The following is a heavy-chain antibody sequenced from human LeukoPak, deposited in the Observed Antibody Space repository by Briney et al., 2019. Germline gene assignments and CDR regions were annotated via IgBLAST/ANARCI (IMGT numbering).Heavy chain of an antibody. CDR3: ARLWNYDYIWGSYRFFDY. CDR1: GGSFSGYY. D-gene: IGHD3-16*02. Sequence: SETLSLTCAVYGGSFSGYYWSWIRQPPGKGREWIGEINHSGSTNYNPSLTSRVTISVDTSKNQFSLKLSSVTAADTAVYYCARLWNYDYIWGSYRFFDYWGQGTLVTVSS. CDR2: INHSGST. J-gene: IGHJ4*02. V-gene: IGHV4-34*01.